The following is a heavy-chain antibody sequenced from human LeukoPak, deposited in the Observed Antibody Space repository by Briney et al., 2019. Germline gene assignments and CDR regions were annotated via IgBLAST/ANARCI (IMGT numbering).Heavy chain of an antibody. J-gene: IGHJ4*02. D-gene: IGHD3-10*01. Sequence: SETLSLTCTVSGGSISNYYWSWIRQPAGKGLEWIGRVYTSGSTNYNPSLKSRVTMSVDTSKNQFSLKLSSVTAADTAVYYCARGDYYGTGRPFDYWGQGTLVTVSS. V-gene: IGHV4-4*07. CDR3: ARGDYYGTGRPFDY. CDR1: GGSISNYY. CDR2: VYTSGST.